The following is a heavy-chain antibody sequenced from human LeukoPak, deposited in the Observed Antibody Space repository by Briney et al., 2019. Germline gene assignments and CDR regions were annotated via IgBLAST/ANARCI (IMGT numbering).Heavy chain of an antibody. Sequence: SETLSLTCAVSGGSISSSSYYWGWLRQPPGKGLEWIGSIYYSGSTYYNPSLKSRVTISVDTSKNPFSLKLSSVTAADTAVYYCARTVLSSSWRFYYFDYWGQGTLVTVSS. CDR2: IYYSGST. CDR3: ARTVLSSSWRFYYFDY. D-gene: IGHD6-13*01. CDR1: GGSISSSSYY. V-gene: IGHV4-39*01. J-gene: IGHJ4*02.